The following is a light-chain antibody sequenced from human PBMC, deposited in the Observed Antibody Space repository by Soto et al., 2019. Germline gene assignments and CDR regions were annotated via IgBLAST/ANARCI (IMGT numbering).Light chain of an antibody. Sequence: EIVLTQSPGTLSLSPGERATLSCRASQSVSSGYLAWYQERRGQAPRLLIYAASSRATGIPDRFSGSGSGTEFNLTISRLETEDFAVYYCQQYGSSQLTFGQGTKVEIK. CDR2: AAS. CDR1: QSVSSGY. J-gene: IGKJ2*01. V-gene: IGKV3-20*01. CDR3: QQYGSSQLT.